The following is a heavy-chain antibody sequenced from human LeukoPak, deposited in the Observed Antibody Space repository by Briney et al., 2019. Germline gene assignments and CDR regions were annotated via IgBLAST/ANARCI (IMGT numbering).Heavy chain of an antibody. CDR1: GFTFSSYG. J-gene: IGHJ4*02. CDR2: IWYDGSNK. Sequence: SGGSLRLSCAASGFTFSSYGMHWVRQAPGKGLERVAVIWYDGSNKYYADSVKGRFTISRDNSKNTLYLQMNSLRAEDTAVYYCARDDKGYCSSTSCYTYFDYWGQGTLVTVSS. V-gene: IGHV3-33*01. CDR3: ARDDKGYCSSTSCYTYFDY. D-gene: IGHD2-2*02.